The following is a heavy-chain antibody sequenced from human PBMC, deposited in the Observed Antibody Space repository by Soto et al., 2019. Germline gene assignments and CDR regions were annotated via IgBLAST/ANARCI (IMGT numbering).Heavy chain of an antibody. D-gene: IGHD3-22*01. CDR3: TTLAGDSSGYTFDY. Sequence: DVQLVESGGGLVQPGGSLRVSCAASGFTFSNAWMSWVRQAPGKGLEWVGRIKSKTDGGTTDYAAPVKGRFTISRDDSKNTLYLQMNSLKTEDTAVYYCTTLAGDSSGYTFDYWGQGTLVTVSS. CDR1: GFTFSNAW. CDR2: IKSKTDGGTT. J-gene: IGHJ4*02. V-gene: IGHV3-15*01.